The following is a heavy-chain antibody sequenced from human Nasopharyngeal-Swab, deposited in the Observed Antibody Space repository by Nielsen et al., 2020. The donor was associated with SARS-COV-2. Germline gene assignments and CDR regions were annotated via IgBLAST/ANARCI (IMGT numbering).Heavy chain of an antibody. J-gene: IGHJ4*02. CDR1: GYRFTSYW. Sequence: GGSLRLSCKASGYRFTSYWIGWVRQMPGKGLEWMGIIYPGDSETRYSPSFQGQVTISADKSISTAYLQWSSLKASDTAVYYCARPLWSYADHFDYWGQGTLVTVSS. CDR3: ARPLWSYADHFDY. D-gene: IGHD1-26*01. V-gene: IGHV5-51*01. CDR2: IYPGDSET.